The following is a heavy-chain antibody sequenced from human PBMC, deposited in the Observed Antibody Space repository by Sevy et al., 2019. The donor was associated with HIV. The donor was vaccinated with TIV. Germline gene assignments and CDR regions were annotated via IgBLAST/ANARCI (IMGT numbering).Heavy chain of an antibody. Sequence: GGSLRLSCAASGFIFTNYGMHWVRQAPGKGLEWVAVISHDGSLKYYADSVRGRVTISRDSSKNTVSLQMNSLRLEDTAVYYSAKGSRATGSAFDIWGQGTMVTVS. CDR3: AKGSRATGSAFDI. V-gene: IGHV3-30*18. J-gene: IGHJ3*02. CDR1: GFIFTNYG. D-gene: IGHD2-15*01. CDR2: ISHDGSLK.